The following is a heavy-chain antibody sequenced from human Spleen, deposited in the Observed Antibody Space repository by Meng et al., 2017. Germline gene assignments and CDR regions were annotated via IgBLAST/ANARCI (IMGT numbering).Heavy chain of an antibody. J-gene: IGHJ4*02. D-gene: IGHD1-26*01. CDR2: IDPKSGGT. CDR1: GYTFIDYP. V-gene: IGHV1-2*02. Sequence: ASVKVSCKASGYTFIDYPIHWVRQAPGQGLEWMGWIDPKSGGTKYSQKFQGRVTMTRDTSISTAYMELGSLKSDDTAFYYCARSIVPGADYWGQGTLVTVSS. CDR3: ARSIVPGADY.